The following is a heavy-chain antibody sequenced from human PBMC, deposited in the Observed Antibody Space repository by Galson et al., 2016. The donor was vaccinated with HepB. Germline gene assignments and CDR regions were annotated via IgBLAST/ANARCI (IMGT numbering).Heavy chain of an antibody. CDR3: ATGPPSYYYDSSGYYSG. CDR2: ITSTGSYT. D-gene: IGHD3-22*01. J-gene: IGHJ4*02. CDR1: GFTFSDNY. Sequence: SLRLSCAASGFTFSDNYMSWIRQAPGKGLEWLSYITSTGSYTNYAGSVKGRFTVSRDNAKNSLYRQMNSLRAEDTAVYYCATGPPSYYYDSSGYYSGWGQGTLVTVSS. V-gene: IGHV3-11*06.